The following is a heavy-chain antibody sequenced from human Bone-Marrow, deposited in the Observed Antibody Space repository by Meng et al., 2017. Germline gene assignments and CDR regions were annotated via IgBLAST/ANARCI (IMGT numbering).Heavy chain of an antibody. V-gene: IGHV3-30*09. J-gene: IGHJ4*02. CDR2: IFYDGTKT. CDR3: ATWLWVDPDD. CDR1: GFTFSTFA. D-gene: IGHD5-18*01. Sequence: GESLKISCAASGFTFSTFAMHWVRQAPGKGLEWVALIFYDGTKTFSADSVKGRFAISRDNSKNTVFLQMDSLRPEDTAVYYCATWLWVDPDDWGQGTLVTVSS.